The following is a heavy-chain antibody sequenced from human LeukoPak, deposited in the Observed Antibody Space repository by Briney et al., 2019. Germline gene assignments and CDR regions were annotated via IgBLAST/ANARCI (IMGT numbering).Heavy chain of an antibody. CDR2: IQYDGSNK. J-gene: IGHJ4*02. D-gene: IGHD1-7*01. CDR3: ARTIWNSPLDY. CDR1: GFTFSRNG. V-gene: IGHV3-30*02. Sequence: RSGGSLRLSCAASGFTFSRNGMHWVRQAPGKGLEWVAFIQYDGSNKYYADSVKGRFTISRDNAKNSLYLQMNSLRAEDTAVYYCARTIWNSPLDYWGQGTLVTVSS.